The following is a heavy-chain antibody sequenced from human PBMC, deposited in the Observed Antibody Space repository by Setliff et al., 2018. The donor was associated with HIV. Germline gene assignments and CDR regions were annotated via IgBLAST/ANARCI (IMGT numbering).Heavy chain of an antibody. CDR1: GYTFTSYG. CDR3: ARATTVTIYYYYGMDV. D-gene: IGHD4-17*01. Sequence: VASVKVSCKASGYTFTSYGISWVRQAPGQGLEWMGWISAYNGNTNYAQKLQGRVTMTTDTSTSTAYMELRSLRSDDTAVYYCARATTVTIYYYYGMDVWGQGTTVTVSS. V-gene: IGHV1-18*01. CDR2: ISAYNGNT. J-gene: IGHJ6*02.